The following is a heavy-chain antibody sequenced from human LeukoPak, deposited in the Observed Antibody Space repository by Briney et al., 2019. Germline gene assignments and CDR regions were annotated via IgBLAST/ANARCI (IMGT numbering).Heavy chain of an antibody. CDR1: GFTFSSYA. Sequence: GRSLRLSCAASGFTFSSYAMHWVRQAPGKGLEWVAVISYDGSNKYYADSVKGRFTISRDNSKNTLYLQMNGLRAEDTAVYYCARDQYYYDSSGAFDIWGQGTMVTVSS. J-gene: IGHJ3*02. D-gene: IGHD3-22*01. V-gene: IGHV3-30-3*01. CDR3: ARDQYYYDSSGAFDI. CDR2: ISYDGSNK.